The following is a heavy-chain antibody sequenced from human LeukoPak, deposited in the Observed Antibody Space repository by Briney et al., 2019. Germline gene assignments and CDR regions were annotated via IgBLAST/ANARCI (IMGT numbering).Heavy chain of an antibody. Sequence: SETLSLTCTVSGGSISSSSYYWGWLRQPPGKGLEWFGSIYYSGSTYYNPSLKSRVTISVDTSKNQFSLKLSSVTAADTAVYYCATLGVWFGESQFDYWGQGTLVTVSS. J-gene: IGHJ4*02. V-gene: IGHV4-39*01. CDR3: ATLGVWFGESQFDY. D-gene: IGHD3-10*01. CDR1: GGSISSSSYY. CDR2: IYYSGST.